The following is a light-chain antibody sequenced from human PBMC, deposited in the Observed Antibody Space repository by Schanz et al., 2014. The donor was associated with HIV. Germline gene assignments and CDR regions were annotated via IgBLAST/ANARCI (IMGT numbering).Light chain of an antibody. CDR1: SGHRTYA. CDR2: LNSDGSH. Sequence: QLVLTQSPSASASLGASVKLTCTLDSGHRTYAIAWHQQQPEKGPRYLMKLNSDGSHSKGDGIPDRFSGSSSGAERYLTISSLQSEDEADYYCQTWGTGIHVVFGGGTKVTVL. J-gene: IGLJ2*01. CDR3: QTWGTGIHVV. V-gene: IGLV4-69*01.